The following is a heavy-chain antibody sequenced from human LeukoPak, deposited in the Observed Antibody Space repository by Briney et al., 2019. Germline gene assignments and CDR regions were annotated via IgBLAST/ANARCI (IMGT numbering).Heavy chain of an antibody. V-gene: IGHV3-13*05. J-gene: IGHJ6*02. CDR1: GFTFSSYD. CDR2: IGTAGDP. D-gene: IGHD4-11*01. Sequence: GGSLRLSCAASGFTFSSYDMHWVRQATGKGLEWVSAIGTAGDPYYPGSVKGRFTISRENAKNSLYLQMNGLRAGDTAVYYCARALATVTSRRYYYGMDVWGQGTTVTVSS. CDR3: ARALATVTSRRYYYGMDV.